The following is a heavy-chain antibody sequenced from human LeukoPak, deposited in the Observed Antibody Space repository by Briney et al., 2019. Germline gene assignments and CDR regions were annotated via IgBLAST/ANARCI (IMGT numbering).Heavy chain of an antibody. V-gene: IGHV3-23*01. CDR2: ITITGGT. J-gene: IGHJ4*02. D-gene: IGHD6-13*01. CDR3: AKVPVWQQLVDY. CDR1: GFTFSSYS. Sequence: PGGSLRLSCAASGFTFSSYSMSWVRQAPGKGLEWVSGITITGGTYYADSLKGRFTISRDNSRNTLYLQMNSLRADDTAVYYCAKVPVWQQLVDYWGQGTLVTV.